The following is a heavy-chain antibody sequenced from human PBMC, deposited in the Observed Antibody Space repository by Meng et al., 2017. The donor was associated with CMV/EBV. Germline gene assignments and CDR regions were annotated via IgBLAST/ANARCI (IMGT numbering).Heavy chain of an antibody. CDR1: GGSFSGYY. CDR3: ARGRKTYCSSTSCYRYGMDV. CDR2: INHSGST. D-gene: IGHD2-2*01. J-gene: IGHJ6*02. V-gene: IGHV4-34*01. Sequence: ESLKISFAVYGGSFSGYYWSWIRQPPGQGLEWIGEINHSGSTNYNPSLKSRVTISVDTSKNQFSLKLSSVTAADTAVYYCARGRKTYCSSTSCYRYGMDVWGQGTTVTVSS.